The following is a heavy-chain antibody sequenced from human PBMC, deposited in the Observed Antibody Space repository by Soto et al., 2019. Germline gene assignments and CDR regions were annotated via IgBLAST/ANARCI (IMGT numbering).Heavy chain of an antibody. CDR1: TFNFNVYS. CDR2: ISSSSGATT. J-gene: IGHJ3*01. V-gene: IGHV3-23*01. D-gene: IGHD5-12*01. Sequence: GGSLRLSCTASTFNFNVYSMTWVRQPPGKGLEWVAAISSSSGATTYYAESVKGRFTISRDNSKNTLFLQLNSLRGEDTAMYYCAQMDTMTTSASDVWGPGAMVTVSS. CDR3: AQMDTMTTSASDV.